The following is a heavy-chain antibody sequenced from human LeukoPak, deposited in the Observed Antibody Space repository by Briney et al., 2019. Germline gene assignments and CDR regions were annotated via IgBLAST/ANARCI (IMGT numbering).Heavy chain of an antibody. CDR3: ARGQSPGIAAPGTSY. CDR1: GFTFSDYY. D-gene: IGHD6-13*01. Sequence: KTGGSLRLSCAASGFTFSDYYMSWIRQAPGKGLEWVSYISTSSRTAYYADSVKGRFTISRDNAKNSLYLQMNSLRDEDTAVYYCARGQSPGIAAPGTSYWGQGTLVTVS. V-gene: IGHV3-11*04. CDR2: ISTSSRTA. J-gene: IGHJ4*02.